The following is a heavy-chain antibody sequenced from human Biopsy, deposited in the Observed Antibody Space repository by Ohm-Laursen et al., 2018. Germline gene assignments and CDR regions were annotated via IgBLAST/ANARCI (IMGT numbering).Heavy chain of an antibody. CDR1: GFTFSSYG. Sequence: SLRLSCTAFGFTFSSYGMHWVRQAPGKGLEWVSLISNDGDIKYSADSMEGRFTISRDNSRNTLFLQMNSLKAEDTAVYYCAKDRFPYTSGYSSVFEYWGQGTLVTVSS. J-gene: IGHJ4*02. CDR2: ISNDGDIK. D-gene: IGHD3-22*01. V-gene: IGHV3-30*18. CDR3: AKDRFPYTSGYSSVFEY.